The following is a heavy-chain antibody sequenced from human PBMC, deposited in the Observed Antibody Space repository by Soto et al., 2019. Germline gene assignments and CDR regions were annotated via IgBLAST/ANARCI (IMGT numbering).Heavy chain of an antibody. J-gene: IGHJ3*02. Sequence: GASVKVSCKASGGTFSSYTISWMRQAPGQGLEWMGRIIPILGIANYAQKFQGRVTITADKSTSTAYMELSSLRSEDTAVYYCARDSDWNDVPLGAFESWGQGTMVTVSS. CDR3: ARDSDWNDVPLGAFES. V-gene: IGHV1-69*04. CDR1: GGTFSSYT. D-gene: IGHD1-1*01. CDR2: IIPILGIA.